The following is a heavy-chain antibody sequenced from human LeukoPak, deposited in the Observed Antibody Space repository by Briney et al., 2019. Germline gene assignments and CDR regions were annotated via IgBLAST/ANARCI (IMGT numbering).Heavy chain of an antibody. CDR2: IYYSGSN. D-gene: IGHD6-13*01. CDR3: ARLTGQQLVQDYYMDV. Sequence: SETLSLTCTVSGGSISSYYWSWIRQPPGKGLGWIGYIYYSGSNNYNPSLKSRVTISVDTSKNQFSLKLNSVTAADTAVYYCARLTGQQLVQDYYMDVWGKGTTVTVSS. V-gene: IGHV4-59*08. J-gene: IGHJ6*03. CDR1: GGSISSYY.